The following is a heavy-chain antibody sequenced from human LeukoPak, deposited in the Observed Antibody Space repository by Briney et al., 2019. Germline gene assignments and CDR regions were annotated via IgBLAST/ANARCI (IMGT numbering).Heavy chain of an antibody. J-gene: IGHJ1*01. V-gene: IGHV4-59*01. CDR2: IYYSGNT. CDR1: GGSISSYY. D-gene: IGHD1-26*01. Sequence: SETLSLTCTVSGGSISSYYWSWIRQPPGKGLEWIGYIYYSGNTNYNPSLKSRVTISVDTSRNQFSLKLSSVTAADTAVYYCARASALTGGGFPDAEYFQHWGQGTLVTVSS. CDR3: ARASALTGGGFPDAEYFQH.